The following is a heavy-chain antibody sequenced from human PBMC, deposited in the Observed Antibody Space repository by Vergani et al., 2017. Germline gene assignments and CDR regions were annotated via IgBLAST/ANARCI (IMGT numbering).Heavy chain of an antibody. CDR3: AKQGLRYFDWLLSSGDFDY. V-gene: IGHV3-23*01. J-gene: IGHJ4*02. D-gene: IGHD3-9*01. Sequence: EVQLLESGGGLVQPGGSLRLSCAASGFTFSSYAMSWVRQAPGKGLEWVSAISGSGGSTYYADSVKGRFTISRDNSKNTLYLQMNSLRAEDTAVYYCAKQGLRYFDWLLSSGDFDYWGQGTLVTVSS. CDR1: GFTFSSYA. CDR2: ISGSGGST.